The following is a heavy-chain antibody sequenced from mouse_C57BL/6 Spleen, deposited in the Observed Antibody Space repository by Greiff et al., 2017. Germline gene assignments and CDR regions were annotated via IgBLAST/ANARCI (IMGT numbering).Heavy chain of an antibody. D-gene: IGHD1-1*02. CDR1: GDTVTSYW. V-gene: IGHV1-52*01. CDR3: ARSSMDGLPSWFAY. CDR2: IEPSDSEN. J-gene: IGHJ3*01. Sequence: VQLQQPGAELVRPGSSVKLSCKASGDTVTSYWMHWVKQRPIQGLEWIGNIEPSDSENHYNQKFKDKATLTVDKSSSTAYMQLSSLTSEDSAVYYCARSSMDGLPSWFAYWGQGTLVTVSA.